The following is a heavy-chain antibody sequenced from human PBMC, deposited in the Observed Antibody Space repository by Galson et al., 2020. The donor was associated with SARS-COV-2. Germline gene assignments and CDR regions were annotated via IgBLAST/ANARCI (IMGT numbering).Heavy chain of an antibody. V-gene: IGHV1-2*06. CDR2: INPNSGGT. CDR1: GYTFTGYY. Sequence: ASVKVSCKASGYTFTGYYMHWVRQAPGQGLEWMGRINPNSGGTNYAQKFQGRVTMTRDTSISTAYMELSRLRSDDTAVYYCMTYYDILTGYDAFDIWGQGTMVT. CDR3: MTYYDILTGYDAFDI. J-gene: IGHJ3*02. D-gene: IGHD3-9*01.